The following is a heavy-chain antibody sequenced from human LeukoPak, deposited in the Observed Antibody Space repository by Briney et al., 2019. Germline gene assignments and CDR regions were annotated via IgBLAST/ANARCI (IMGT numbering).Heavy chain of an antibody. Sequence: GGSLRLSCAASGFTFSSYGMHWVRQAPGKGLEWVAVISYDGSNKYYADSVKGRFTISRDNSKNTLYLQMNSLRAEDTAVYYCAKETLGLRYFDWYSPSSPHYYFDYWGQGTLVTVSS. CDR2: ISYDGSNK. J-gene: IGHJ4*02. CDR1: GFTFSSYG. D-gene: IGHD3-9*01. CDR3: AKETLGLRYFDWYSPSSPHYYFDY. V-gene: IGHV3-30*18.